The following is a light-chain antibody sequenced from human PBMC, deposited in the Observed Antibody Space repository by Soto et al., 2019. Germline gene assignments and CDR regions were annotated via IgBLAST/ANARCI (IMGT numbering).Light chain of an antibody. CDR1: SSDIGGYNY. Sequence: QSVLTQPASVSGSPGQSITISCTGTSSDIGGYNYVSWYQQHPGKAPKLMIYDVSNRPSGVSNRFSGSKSGNTASLTISGLQAEDDADYCCSSCTSSSSLFGGGTKLTVL. CDR3: SSCTSSSSL. J-gene: IGLJ3*02. V-gene: IGLV2-14*03. CDR2: DVS.